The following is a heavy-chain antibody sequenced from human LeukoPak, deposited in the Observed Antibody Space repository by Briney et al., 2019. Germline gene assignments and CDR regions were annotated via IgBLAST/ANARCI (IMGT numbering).Heavy chain of an antibody. V-gene: IGHV3-64D*06. J-gene: IGHJ4*02. CDR2: ISSNGDNT. CDR3: VTEWELFDF. D-gene: IGHD1-26*01. CDR1: GFTFSNYA. Sequence: GGSLRLSCSASGFTFSNYAMNWVRQAPGKGLEYVSAISSNGDNTYYADSVKGRFTISRDNSKNTLYLQMTSLKPEDTAVYYCVTEWELFDFWGQGTLVTVSS.